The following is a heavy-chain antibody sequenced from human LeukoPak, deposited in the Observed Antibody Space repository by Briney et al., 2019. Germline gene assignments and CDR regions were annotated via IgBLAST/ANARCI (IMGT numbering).Heavy chain of an antibody. CDR2: ISYDGSNK. CDR3: ARDKSVTMIVVVIPRYGMDV. J-gene: IGHJ6*02. D-gene: IGHD3-22*01. CDR1: GFTFRSYG. V-gene: IGHV3-30*19. Sequence: PGGSLRLSCAASGFTFRSYGMHWVRQAPGKGLEWVAVISYDGSNKYYADSVKGRFTISRDNSKNTLYLQMNSLRAEDTAVYYCARDKSVTMIVVVIPRYGMDVWGQGTTVTVSS.